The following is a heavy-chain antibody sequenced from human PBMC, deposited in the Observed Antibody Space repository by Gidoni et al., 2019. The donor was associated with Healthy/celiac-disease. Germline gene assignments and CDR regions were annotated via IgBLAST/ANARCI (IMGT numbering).Heavy chain of an antibody. CDR3: ARGRPYYDFWSGKTYYFDY. CDR2: IKQDGSEK. D-gene: IGHD3-3*01. V-gene: IGHV3-7*01. CDR1: GFTFSSYW. Sequence: EVQLVESGGGLVQPGGSLRLSCAASGFTFSSYWMSWVREAPGKGLEWVANIKQDGSEKYYVDSVKGRFTISRDNAKNSLYLQMNSLRAEDTAVYYCARGRPYYDFWSGKTYYFDYWGQGTLVTVSS. J-gene: IGHJ4*02.